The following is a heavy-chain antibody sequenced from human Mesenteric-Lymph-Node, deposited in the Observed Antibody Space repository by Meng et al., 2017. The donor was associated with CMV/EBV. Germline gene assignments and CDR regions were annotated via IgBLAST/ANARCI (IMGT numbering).Heavy chain of an antibody. CDR1: GYSFTSYW. CDR2: IYPGDSDT. D-gene: IGHD6-6*01. CDR3: ARQRAARRTGYYYYGMDV. J-gene: IGHJ6*02. Sequence: KVSCKGSGYSFTSYWIGWVRQRPGKGLEWMGIIYPGDSDTRYSPSFQGQVTISADKSISTAYLQWSSLKASDTAMYYCARQRAARRTGYYYYGMDVWGQGATVTVSS. V-gene: IGHV5-51*01.